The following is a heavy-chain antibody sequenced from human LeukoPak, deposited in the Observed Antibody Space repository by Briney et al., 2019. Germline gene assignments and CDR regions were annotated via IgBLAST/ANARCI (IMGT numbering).Heavy chain of an antibody. D-gene: IGHD6-13*01. CDR1: GGSFSGYY. CDR2: INHSGST. J-gene: IGHJ4*02. CDR3: AREGGMAAAVLYYFDY. V-gene: IGHV4-34*01. Sequence: SETLSLTCAVYGGSFSGYYWSWIRQPPGKGLEWIGEINHSGSTNYNPSLKSRVTISVDTSKNQFSLKLSSVTAADTAVYYCAREGGMAAAVLYYFDYWGQGTLVTVSS.